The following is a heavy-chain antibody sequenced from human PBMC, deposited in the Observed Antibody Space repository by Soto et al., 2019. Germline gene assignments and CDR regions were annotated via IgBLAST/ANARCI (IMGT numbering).Heavy chain of an antibody. J-gene: IGHJ5*02. CDR2: IYYSGST. CDR3: ASSSTVLLPTAMTGWFDP. Sequence: PSETLSLTCTVSGGSISSSTYYWGWIRQPPGKGLEWIGNIYYSGSTYYNPSLKSRVTISVDTSKNQFSLKLSSVTAADTAVYYCASSSTVLLPTAMTGWFDPWGQGTLVTVSS. CDR1: GGSISSSTYY. V-gene: IGHV4-39*01. D-gene: IGHD2-2*01.